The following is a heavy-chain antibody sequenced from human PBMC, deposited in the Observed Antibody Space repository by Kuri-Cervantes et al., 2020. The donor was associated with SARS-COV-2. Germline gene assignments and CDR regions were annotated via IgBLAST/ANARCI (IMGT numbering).Heavy chain of an antibody. CDR2: ISYDGSSK. J-gene: IGHJ4*02. CDR1: GFTFSSYA. Sequence: GGSLRLSCAASGFTFSSYAMHWVRQAPGKGLEWVAVISYDGSSKYYADSVKGRFTISRDNSKNTLYLQMNSLRAEDTAVYYCAKDWSLGGNFRYYFDYWGQGTLVTVSS. V-gene: IGHV3-30*04. CDR3: AKDWSLGGNFRYYFDY. D-gene: IGHD4-23*01.